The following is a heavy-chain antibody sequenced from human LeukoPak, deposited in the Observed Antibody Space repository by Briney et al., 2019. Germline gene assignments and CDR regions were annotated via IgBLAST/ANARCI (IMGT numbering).Heavy chain of an antibody. CDR2: VGLGGDT. V-gene: IGHV3-23*01. Sequence: GGSLRLSCAASGFAFNIYPMTWVRQAPGEGLQWVSTVGLGGDTYYADSVKGRFTISRDNSKNTVYLQMNSLRAGDTALYYCAKYAKAGPVAGFDYWGQGTLVSVSS. D-gene: IGHD6-19*01. CDR1: GFAFNIYP. CDR3: AKYAKAGPVAGFDY. J-gene: IGHJ4*02.